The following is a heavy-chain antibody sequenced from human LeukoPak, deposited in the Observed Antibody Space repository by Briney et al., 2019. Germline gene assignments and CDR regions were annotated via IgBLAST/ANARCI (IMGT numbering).Heavy chain of an antibody. Sequence: PGGSLRLSCAASGFTFSSYAMSWVRQAPGKGLEWVSAMRSSGGSTYYADSVKGRFTISRDNSKNTLYLQVNSLRAEDTAVYYCAKLSSSSSYCYYGMDVWGQGTTVTVSS. J-gene: IGHJ6*02. V-gene: IGHV3-23*01. CDR1: GFTFSSYA. CDR2: MRSSGGST. D-gene: IGHD6-6*01. CDR3: AKLSSSSSYCYYGMDV.